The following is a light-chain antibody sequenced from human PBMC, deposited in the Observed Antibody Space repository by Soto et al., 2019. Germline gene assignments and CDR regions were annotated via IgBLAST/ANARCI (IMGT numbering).Light chain of an antibody. CDR1: QSISIN. CDR3: QQHNNWPPT. CDR2: GAS. V-gene: IGKV3-15*01. J-gene: IGKJ1*01. Sequence: EIVMTQSPATLSVSPGERVTLSCRASQSISINLAWYQRKPGQSPRLLFSGASTRATGVPVRFSGSGSVTEFTLSISSLQSEDLAVYFCQQHNNWPPTFGQGTKVEI.